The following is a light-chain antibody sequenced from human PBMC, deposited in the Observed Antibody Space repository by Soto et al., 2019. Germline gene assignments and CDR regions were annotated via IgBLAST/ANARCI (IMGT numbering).Light chain of an antibody. CDR3: QSYNDWPFA. Sequence: EIVLTQSPATLSVSPGDRVTLSCRASESLFGFLAWYQQKPGKSPRLLIYGGSTWDTGIPARFSGSGSATDFTLTISSLQSEDFAVYFCQSYNDWPFASGLGTKLEI. J-gene: IGKJ2*01. V-gene: IGKV3-15*01. CDR1: ESLFGF. CDR2: GGS.